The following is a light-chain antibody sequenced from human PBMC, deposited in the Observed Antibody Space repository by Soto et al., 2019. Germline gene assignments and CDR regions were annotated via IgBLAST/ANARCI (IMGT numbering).Light chain of an antibody. CDR2: SNN. CDR3: AAWDGSLNGRV. Sequence: QSVLTQPPSASGTPGQGVTTSCSGSSSNIGSNTVNWYQHLPGTAPKLLIHSNNQRPSGVPDRFSGSKSGTSASLAISGLQSEDEADYYCAAWDGSLNGRVFGTGTKVTVL. V-gene: IGLV1-44*01. J-gene: IGLJ1*01. CDR1: SSNIGSNT.